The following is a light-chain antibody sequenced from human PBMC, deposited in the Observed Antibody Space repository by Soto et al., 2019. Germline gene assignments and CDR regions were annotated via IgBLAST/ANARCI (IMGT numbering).Light chain of an antibody. Sequence: DMEMTQSPSSLSASVGDRVTITCRGSQSISNYLNWYQHKPGKVPKLLIYAASSLQSGVPTRFSGSGSGTHFTLTINSLQPEDFATYYCQQSYGTPLTFGGGTKIEIK. CDR3: QQSYGTPLT. CDR1: QSISNY. CDR2: AAS. V-gene: IGKV1-39*01. J-gene: IGKJ4*01.